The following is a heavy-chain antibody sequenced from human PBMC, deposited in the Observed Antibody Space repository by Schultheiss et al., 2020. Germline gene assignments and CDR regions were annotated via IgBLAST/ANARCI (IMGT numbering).Heavy chain of an antibody. CDR1: GGFISSYY. D-gene: IGHD3-22*01. CDR2: IYYSGTT. V-gene: IGHV4-59*01. CDR3: ARSGDSSGYYESYGMDV. J-gene: IGHJ6*02. Sequence: SETLSLTCTVSGGFISSYYWSWFRQPPGKGLEWIGYIYYSGTTNYNPSLKSRVTISVDTSKNQFSLKLSSVTAADTAVYYCARSGDSSGYYESYGMDVWGQGTTVTVSS.